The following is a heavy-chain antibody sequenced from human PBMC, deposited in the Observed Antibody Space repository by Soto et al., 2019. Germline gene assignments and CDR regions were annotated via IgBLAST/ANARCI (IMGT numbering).Heavy chain of an antibody. CDR1: GGSFSGYY. D-gene: IGHD6-13*01. CDR3: ARQDSSSWTDAFDI. Sequence: PSETLSLTCAVYGGSFSGYYWSWIRQPPGKGLEWIGEINHSGSTNYNPSLKSRVTISVDTSKNQFSLKLSSVTAADTAVYYCARQDSSSWTDAFDIWGQGTMVTVS. J-gene: IGHJ3*02. V-gene: IGHV4-34*01. CDR2: INHSGST.